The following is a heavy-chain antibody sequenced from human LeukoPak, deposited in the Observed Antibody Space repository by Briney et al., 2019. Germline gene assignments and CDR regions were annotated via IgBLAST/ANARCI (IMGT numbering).Heavy chain of an antibody. J-gene: IGHJ3*02. D-gene: IGHD1-26*01. V-gene: IGHV4-59*02. CDR1: GGSVSSYH. Sequence: PSETLSLTCIVSGGSVSSYHWSWVRQPPGEGLEWIAYVHNSGSTNYNPSLKSRVIISGDRSKNQFSLKMNFVTAADTAVYYCVRDWEGFNFDIWGQGTMVTVSS. CDR2: VHNSGST. CDR3: VRDWEGFNFDI.